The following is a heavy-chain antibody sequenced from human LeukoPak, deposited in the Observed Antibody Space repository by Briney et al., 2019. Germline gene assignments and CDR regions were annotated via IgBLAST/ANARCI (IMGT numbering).Heavy chain of an antibody. CDR2: IYSGGST. Sequence: QPGGSLILSSAASGFTVSSNYMSWGRQAPGKGVEWVSVIYSGGSTYYADSVKGRFTISRDNSKNTLYLQMNSLRAEDTAVYYCARDLDCSGGSCYSYWGQGTLVTVSS. J-gene: IGHJ4*02. V-gene: IGHV3-66*01. CDR3: ARDLDCSGGSCYSY. CDR1: GFTVSSNY. D-gene: IGHD2-15*01.